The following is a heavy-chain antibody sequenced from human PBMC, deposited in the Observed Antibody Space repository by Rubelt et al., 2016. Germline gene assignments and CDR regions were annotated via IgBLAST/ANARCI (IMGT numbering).Heavy chain of an antibody. CDR1: GYTFTTYD. Sequence: QVQLVQSETEVKKPGASVKVSCEASGYTFTTYDINWVRQANGLGLEWMGWMNPNNGNTDYAQKFQGRVTLTRTTSISTSYMELGGLRSEDTSVYYCVSGAIWGQGTLVTVSS. CDR2: MNPNNGNT. V-gene: IGHV1-8*01. J-gene: IGHJ3*02. CDR3: VSGAI.